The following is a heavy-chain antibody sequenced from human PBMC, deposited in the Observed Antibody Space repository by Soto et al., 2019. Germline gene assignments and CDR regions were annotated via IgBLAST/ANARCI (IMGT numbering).Heavy chain of an antibody. CDR3: AKDTR. J-gene: IGHJ4*02. V-gene: IGHV3-30*18. D-gene: IGHD1-26*01. Sequence: QVQLVESGGGVVQPGRSLRLSCAASGFTFSSYGMHWVRQAPGKGLEWVAVISYDGSNKYYADSVKGRFTISRDNSKNTLYLQMNSLRAEDTAVYYCAKDTRWGQGILVTVSS. CDR2: ISYDGSNK. CDR1: GFTFSSYG.